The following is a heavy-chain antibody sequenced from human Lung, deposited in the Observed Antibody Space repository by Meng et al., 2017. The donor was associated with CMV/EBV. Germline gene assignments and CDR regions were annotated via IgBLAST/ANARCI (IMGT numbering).Heavy chain of an antibody. CDR2: IYYSGST. J-gene: IGHJ4*02. D-gene: IGHD3-3*01. CDR3: ARLSDFWSGYPDLFDY. Sequence: LXXTVSGGSISSSSYYWGWIRQPPGKGLEWIGSIYYSGSTYYNPSLKSRVTISVDTSKNQFSLKLSSVTAADTAVYYCARLSDFWSGYPDLFDYWGQGXLVTVSS. V-gene: IGHV4-39*01. CDR1: GGSISSSSYY.